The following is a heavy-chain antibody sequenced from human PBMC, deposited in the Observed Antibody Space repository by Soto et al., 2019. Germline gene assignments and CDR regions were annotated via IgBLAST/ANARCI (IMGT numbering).Heavy chain of an antibody. CDR1: GASISSHF. Sequence: SATLSLTCTVAGASISSHFWAWIRQSPGKGLEWLGYIFYTGITNYNPSLQSRVTISVDTSKDQFSLRLNSVTAADTAVYYCARGGYDFSGVNFDDGFDFWGQGIPVTVSS. CDR2: IFYTGIT. V-gene: IGHV4-59*11. CDR3: ARGGYDFSGVNFDDGFDF. J-gene: IGHJ3*01. D-gene: IGHD3-22*01.